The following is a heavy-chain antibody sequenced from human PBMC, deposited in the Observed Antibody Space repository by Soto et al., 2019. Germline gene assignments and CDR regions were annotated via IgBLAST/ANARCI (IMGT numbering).Heavy chain of an antibody. CDR2: IIPIFGTA. CDR1: GGTFSSYA. CDR3: ARAPYYYYGMDV. Sequence: QVQLVQSGAGVKKPGSSVKVSCKASGGTFSSYAISWVRQAPGQGLEWMGGIIPIFGTANYAQKFQGRVKITADESTSTAYMELRSLRSEDTAVYYCARAPYYYYGMDVWGQGTTVTVSS. J-gene: IGHJ6*02. V-gene: IGHV1-69*01.